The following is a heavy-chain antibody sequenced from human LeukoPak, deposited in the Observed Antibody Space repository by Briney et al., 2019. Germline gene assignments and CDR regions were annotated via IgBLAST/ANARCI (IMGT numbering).Heavy chain of an antibody. Sequence: GGSLRLSCAVSGFTLTNHGVSWVRQAPGKGLEWVSIITGTGGRYYGDSVKGRFILSRDNSKNTVYMQMNSLSAEDTAVYYCAKDLNSGYYYFDCWGQGTLVTVSS. CDR2: ITGTGGR. CDR1: GFTLTNHG. J-gene: IGHJ4*02. CDR3: AKDLNSGYYYFDC. V-gene: IGHV3-23*01. D-gene: IGHD3-22*01.